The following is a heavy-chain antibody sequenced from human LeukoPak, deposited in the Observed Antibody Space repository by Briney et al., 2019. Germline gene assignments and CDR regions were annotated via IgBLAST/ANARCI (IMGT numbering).Heavy chain of an antibody. D-gene: IGHD1-26*01. CDR2: ISSSSSII. J-gene: IGHJ3*02. CDR1: GFTFSSYS. CDR3: ARGETRKDI. Sequence: GGSLRLSCEGSGFTFSSYSMNWVRQAPGRGLEWVSYISSSSSIIYYADSVKGRFTISRDNAKNSLYLQMNSLRDEDTAVFYCARGETRKDIWGQGTMVTVSS. V-gene: IGHV3-48*02.